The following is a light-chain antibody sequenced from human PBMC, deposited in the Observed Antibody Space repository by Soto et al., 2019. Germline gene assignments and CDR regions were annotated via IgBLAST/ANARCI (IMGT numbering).Light chain of an antibody. CDR2: YDS. V-gene: IGLV3-21*04. CDR3: QVWDSSSDHPRV. Sequence: VLTQPPSVSVAPGKTARITCGGNNIGSKSVHWYQQKPGQAPVLVIYYDSDRPSGIPERFSGSNSGNTATLTISRVEAGDEADYYCQVWDSSSDHPRVFGGGTKLTVL. J-gene: IGLJ2*01. CDR1: NIGSKS.